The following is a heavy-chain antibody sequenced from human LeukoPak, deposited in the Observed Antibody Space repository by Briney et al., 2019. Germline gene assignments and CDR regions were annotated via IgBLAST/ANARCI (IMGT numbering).Heavy chain of an antibody. D-gene: IGHD3-9*01. CDR1: GFTFSSSS. CDR2: IISSGSI. V-gene: IGHV3-21*01. J-gene: IGHJ6*02. Sequence: GGSLRLSCAASGFTFSSSSMNWVRQAPGKGLEWFSSIISSGSIYYADSVKGRFTISRDNAKSSLYLQMNSLRAEDTAVYFCAKKTGYDRGGMDVWGPGTTVTVSS. CDR3: AKKTGYDRGGMDV.